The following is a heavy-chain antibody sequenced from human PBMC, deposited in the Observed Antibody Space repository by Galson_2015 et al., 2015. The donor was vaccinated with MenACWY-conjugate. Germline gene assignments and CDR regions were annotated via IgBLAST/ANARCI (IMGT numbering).Heavy chain of an antibody. CDR3: ASQWERLGALDY. V-gene: IGHV4-39*01. J-gene: IGHJ4*02. D-gene: IGHD1-26*01. CDR1: GGSFSGYY. Sequence: LTCAVYGGSFSGYYWGWIRQPPGKGLEWIGSTYYSGRTYYNPSLKSRVTLFVNTPKNQFSLMLASVTAADTAMYYCASQWERLGALDYWGQGTLVTVSS. CDR2: TYYSGRT.